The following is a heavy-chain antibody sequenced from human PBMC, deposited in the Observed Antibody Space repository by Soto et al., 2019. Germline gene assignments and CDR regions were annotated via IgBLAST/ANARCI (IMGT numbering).Heavy chain of an antibody. CDR2: INYDGYS. J-gene: IGHJ6*02. Sequence: QVQLQESGPGLVKPSETLSLTCTVSGGSITNYYCSWFRQPPGKGLEWIGYINYDGYSAYNLSLRRRVTLSMDASKTQFALMLESVTATATAVYYCASHGFGPLHGLVDVWGRGTTVIVSS. D-gene: IGHD3-10*01. V-gene: IGHV4-59*08. CDR3: ASHGFGPLHGLVDV. CDR1: GGSITNYY.